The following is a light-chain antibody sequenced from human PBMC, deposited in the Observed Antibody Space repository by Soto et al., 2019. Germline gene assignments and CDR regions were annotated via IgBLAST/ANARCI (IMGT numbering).Light chain of an antibody. CDR2: GNN. CDR1: SSNFGAGYD. J-gene: IGLJ2*01. Sequence: QSVLTQPPSVSGAPGQRVTISCTGSSSNFGAGYDVHWYQQLPGTAPKLLIYGNNNRPSGVPDRFSGSKSGTSASLAITGLQVEEEADYYCQSYESGRGGVFGGGTKVTVL. CDR3: QSYESGRGGV. V-gene: IGLV1-40*01.